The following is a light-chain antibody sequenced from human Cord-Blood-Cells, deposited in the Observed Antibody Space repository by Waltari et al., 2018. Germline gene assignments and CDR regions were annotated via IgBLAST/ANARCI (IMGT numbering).Light chain of an antibody. CDR2: AAS. CDR1: QSISSY. J-gene: IGKJ3*01. CDR3: QQSYSTPFT. Sequence: QMTPSPSSLSASLGDTVTMTCRASQSISSYLNWYQQKPGKAPKLLIYAASSLQSGVPSRFSGSGSGTDFTLTISSLQPEDFATYYCQQSYSTPFTFGPGTKVDIK. V-gene: IGKV1-39*01.